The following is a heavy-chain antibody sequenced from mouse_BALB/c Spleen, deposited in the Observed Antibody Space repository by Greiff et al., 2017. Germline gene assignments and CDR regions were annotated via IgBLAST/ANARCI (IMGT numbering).Heavy chain of an antibody. CDR2: INPYNDGT. J-gene: IGHJ2*01. CDR1: GYTFTSYV. V-gene: IGHV1-14*01. D-gene: IGHD1-1*01. Sequence: VQLQQSGPELVKPGASVKMSCKASGYTFTSYVMHWVKQKPGQGLEWIGYINPYNDGTKYNEKFKGKATLTSDKSSSTAYMELSSLTSEDSAVYYCASQRLFYGSSYGFDYWGQGTTLTVSS. CDR3: ASQRLFYGSSYGFDY.